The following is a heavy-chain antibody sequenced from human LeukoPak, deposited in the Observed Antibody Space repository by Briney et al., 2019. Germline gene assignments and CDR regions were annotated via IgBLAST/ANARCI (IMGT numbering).Heavy chain of an antibody. D-gene: IGHD1-26*01. V-gene: IGHV4-59*01. CDR2: VSRTGAT. CDR1: GASSNGYF. CDR3: ARDRRGSYYTFDV. Sequence: SETLSLTCSVSGASSNGYFWNWVRQTPERGLEWIGYVSRTGATTSNPTLKSRVSITIDTSKRQISLSMTSVTAADSALYYCARDRRGSYYTFDVWGPGTIVSVS. J-gene: IGHJ3*01.